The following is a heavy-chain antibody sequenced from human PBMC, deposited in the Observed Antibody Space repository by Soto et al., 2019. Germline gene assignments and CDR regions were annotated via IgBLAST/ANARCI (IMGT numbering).Heavy chain of an antibody. Sequence: GGSPRLSCAASGFVFSSYAMTWVRQAPGKGLEWVSGISGSGGITYYADSVKGRFTISRDNSKNTLYLQMNGLRADDTAVYYCAKSFSSGRGYYFGHWGQGSLVTVSS. V-gene: IGHV3-23*01. CDR3: AKSFSSGRGYYFGH. J-gene: IGHJ4*02. CDR2: ISGSGGIT. D-gene: IGHD3-22*01. CDR1: GFVFSSYA.